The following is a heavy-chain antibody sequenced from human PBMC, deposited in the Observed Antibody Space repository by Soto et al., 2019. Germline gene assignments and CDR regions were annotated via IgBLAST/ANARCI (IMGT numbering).Heavy chain of an antibody. CDR3: ARGVGNGGYPFDY. CDR2: ISSSSNYI. V-gene: IGHV3-21*01. J-gene: IGHJ4*02. CDR1: GFTFSSYG. Sequence: EVQLVESGGGLVKPGGSLRLSCAASGFTFSSYGMNWVRQAPGKGLEWVSSISSSSNYIDYADSVKGRFTISRDTAKNSLDQQLHSLRDDDTSVYYCARGVGNGGYPFDYWGQGTLVTVCS. D-gene: IGHD4-17*01.